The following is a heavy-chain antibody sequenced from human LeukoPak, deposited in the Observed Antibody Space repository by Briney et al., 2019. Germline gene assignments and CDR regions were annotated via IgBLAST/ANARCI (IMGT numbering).Heavy chain of an antibody. Sequence: GGSLRLSCAVSGLTFNNYAMSWVRQAPGKGLEWVANIKQDGSEKYYVDSVKGRFTISRDNAKNSLYLQMNSLRAEDTAVYYCAKDKYGGNALDYWGQGTLVTVSS. V-gene: IGHV3-7*01. CDR2: IKQDGSEK. J-gene: IGHJ4*02. CDR1: GLTFNNYA. CDR3: AKDKYGGNALDY. D-gene: IGHD4-23*01.